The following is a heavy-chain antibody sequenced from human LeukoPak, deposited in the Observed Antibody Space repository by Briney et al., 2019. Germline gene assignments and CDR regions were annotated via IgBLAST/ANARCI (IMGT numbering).Heavy chain of an antibody. Sequence: AGGSLRLSCAASGFTFSSYAMSWVRQAPGKGLEWVSAISGSGGSTYYADSVKGRFTISRDNAKNSLYLQMNSLRAEDTAVYYCARARPFTPRDPWGQGTLVTVSS. CDR2: ISGSGGST. J-gene: IGHJ5*02. D-gene: IGHD2-15*01. V-gene: IGHV3-23*01. CDR1: GFTFSSYA. CDR3: ARARPFTPRDP.